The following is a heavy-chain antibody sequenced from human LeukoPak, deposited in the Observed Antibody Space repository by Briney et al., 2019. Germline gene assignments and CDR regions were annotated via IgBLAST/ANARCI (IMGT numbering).Heavy chain of an antibody. J-gene: IGHJ6*02. CDR2: IIPISGTA. CDR1: GGTFSSYA. CDR3: ARGPPPYYYYGMDV. V-gene: IGHV1-69*13. Sequence: SVKVSCKASGGTFSSYAISWVRQAPGQGLEWMGGIIPISGTANYAQKFQGRVTITADESTSTAYMELSSLRSEDTAVYYCARGPPPYYYYGMDVWGQGTTVTVSS.